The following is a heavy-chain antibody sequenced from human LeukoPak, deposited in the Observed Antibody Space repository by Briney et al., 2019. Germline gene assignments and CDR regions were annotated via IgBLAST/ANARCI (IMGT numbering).Heavy chain of an antibody. V-gene: IGHV3-30*02. J-gene: IGHJ3*02. CDR3: AKDRGYSLCVFDI. CDR2: IRIDGSDK. D-gene: IGHD5-18*01. Sequence: PGGSLRLSCAATGFSFSNYGMHWVRRAPGKGLEWVAFIRIDGSDKYYADSVKGRFTFSRDNPKNTLYLQMNSLRAEDTAVYYCAKDRGYSLCVFDIWGQGTMVTVSS. CDR1: GFSFSNYG.